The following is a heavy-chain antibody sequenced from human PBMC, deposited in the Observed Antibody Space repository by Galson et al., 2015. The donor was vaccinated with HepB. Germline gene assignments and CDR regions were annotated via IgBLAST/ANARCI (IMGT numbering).Heavy chain of an antibody. D-gene: IGHD2-2*01. V-gene: IGHV3-15*01. CDR1: GFSFNNAW. CDR2: IKTKSEGETT. CDR3: STGGYSTWMWYYYGLDV. Sequence: SLRLSCAASGFSFNNAWMSWVRQAPGKGLEWVGRIKTKSEGETTDYAAPVKGRFTISRDDSKNTLYLQLNSLKTEDTAVYYCSTGGYSTWMWYYYGLDVWGQGATVTVSS. J-gene: IGHJ6*02.